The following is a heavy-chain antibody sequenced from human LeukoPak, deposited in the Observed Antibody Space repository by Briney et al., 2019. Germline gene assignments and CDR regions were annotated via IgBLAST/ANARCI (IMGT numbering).Heavy chain of an antibody. V-gene: IGHV3-33*01. Sequence: QTGGSLRLSCAASGFTFSSYGMHWVRQAPGKGLEWVAVIWYDGSNKYYADSVKGRFTISRDNSKNTLYLQMNSLRAEDTAVYYCARDPIAAAGGMVDYWGQGTLVTVSS. J-gene: IGHJ4*02. CDR1: GFTFSSYG. CDR3: ARDPIAAAGGMVDY. D-gene: IGHD6-13*01. CDR2: IWYDGSNK.